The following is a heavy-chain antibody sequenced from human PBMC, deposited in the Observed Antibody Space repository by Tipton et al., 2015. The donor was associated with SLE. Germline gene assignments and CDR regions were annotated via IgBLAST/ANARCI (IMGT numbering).Heavy chain of an antibody. D-gene: IGHD2-21*01. Sequence: GSLRLSCAASGFTFSDYYMNWVRQAPGKGLEWVSFITGESDTIHYADSVKGRFTISRDNAQNLLFLQMNSLRAEDSAVYYCATYCGGSCGQYFDYWGQGALVTVSS. CDR2: ITGESDTI. V-gene: IGHV3-69-1*01. CDR3: ATYCGGSCGQYFDY. J-gene: IGHJ4*02. CDR1: GFTFSDYY.